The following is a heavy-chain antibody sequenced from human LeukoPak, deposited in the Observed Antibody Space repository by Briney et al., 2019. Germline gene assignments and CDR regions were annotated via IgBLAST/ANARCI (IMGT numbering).Heavy chain of an antibody. D-gene: IGHD3-22*01. CDR1: GGSFSGYY. Sequence: SETLSLTYAVYGGSFSGYYWSWIRQPPGKGLEWIGEINHSGSTNYNPSLKSRVTISVDTSKNQFSLKLSSVTAADTAVYYCARHYYDSSGYYLYYYYGMDVWGQGTTVTVSS. V-gene: IGHV4-34*01. CDR2: INHSGST. CDR3: ARHYYDSSGYYLYYYYGMDV. J-gene: IGHJ6*02.